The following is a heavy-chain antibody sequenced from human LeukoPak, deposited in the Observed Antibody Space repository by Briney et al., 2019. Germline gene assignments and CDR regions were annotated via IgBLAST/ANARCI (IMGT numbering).Heavy chain of an antibody. CDR2: INSNSGGT. Sequence: ASVKVSCKASGYTFTGYYMHWVRQAPGQGLEWMGWINSNSGGTNYAQKFQGRVTMTRDTSISTAYMELSRLRSDDTAVYYSARDRTYYYGSGIYVVDAFDIWGQGTMVTVSS. V-gene: IGHV1-2*02. D-gene: IGHD3-10*01. CDR1: GYTFTGYY. CDR3: ARDRTYYYGSGIYVVDAFDI. J-gene: IGHJ3*02.